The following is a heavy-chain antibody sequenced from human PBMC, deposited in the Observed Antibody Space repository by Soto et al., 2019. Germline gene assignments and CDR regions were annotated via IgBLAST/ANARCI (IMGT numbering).Heavy chain of an antibody. Sequence: PSGTLSLTCTVSGGSISSGGYYWSWIRQHPGKGLEWIGYIYYSGSTYYNPSLKSRVTISVDTSKNQFSLKLSSVTAADTAVYYCARGPGRYYDSSGYYQYYYYYYGMDVWGQGTTVTVSS. CDR2: IYYSGST. CDR1: GGSISSGGYY. CDR3: ARGPGRYYDSSGYYQYYYYYYGMDV. D-gene: IGHD3-22*01. J-gene: IGHJ6*02. V-gene: IGHV4-31*03.